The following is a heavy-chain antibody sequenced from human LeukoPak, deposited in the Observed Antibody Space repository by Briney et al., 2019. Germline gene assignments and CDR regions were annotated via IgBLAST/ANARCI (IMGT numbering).Heavy chain of an antibody. V-gene: IGHV4-31*03. CDR3: ARDLIGYYYDSSGYYWDY. D-gene: IGHD3-22*01. J-gene: IGHJ4*02. CDR1: SGSISSGSYY. CDR2: IYYSGST. Sequence: PSQTLSLTCTVSSGSISSGSYYWSWIRQHPGKGLEWIGYIYYSGSTNYNPSLKSRVTISVDTSKNQFSLKLSSVTAADTAVYYCARDLIGYYYDSSGYYWDYWGQGTLVTVSS.